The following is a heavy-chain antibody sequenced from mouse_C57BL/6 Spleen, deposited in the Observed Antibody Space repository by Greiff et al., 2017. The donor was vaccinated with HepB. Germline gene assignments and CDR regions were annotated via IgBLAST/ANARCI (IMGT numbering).Heavy chain of an antibody. J-gene: IGHJ1*03. CDR1: GFTFSSYA. CDR3: ARVRSYGSSWYFDV. CDR2: ISDGGSYT. Sequence: EVKLVESGGGLVKPGGSLTLSCAASGFTFSSYAMYWVRQTPEKRLEWVATISDGGSYTYYPDNVKGRFTISRDNAKNNLYLQMSHLKAEDTAMYYCARVRSYGSSWYFDVWGTGTTVTVSS. V-gene: IGHV5-4*03. D-gene: IGHD1-1*01.